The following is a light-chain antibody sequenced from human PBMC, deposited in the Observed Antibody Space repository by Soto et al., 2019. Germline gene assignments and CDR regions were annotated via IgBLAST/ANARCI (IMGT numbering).Light chain of an antibody. Sequence: QSALTQPASVSGSPGQSITISCTGTSSDVGAYDFVSWYQHSPGKAPKLVTFDVTHRPPGISDRFSGSKSANTASLAISGLQSEDEADYYCASWDDSLHGVTFGGGTKLTVL. J-gene: IGLJ2*01. CDR2: DVT. CDR1: SSDVGAYDF. CDR3: ASWDDSLHGVT. V-gene: IGLV2-14*01.